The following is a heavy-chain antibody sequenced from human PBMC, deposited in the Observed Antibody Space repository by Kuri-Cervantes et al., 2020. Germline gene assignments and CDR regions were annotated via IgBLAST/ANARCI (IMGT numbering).Heavy chain of an antibody. CDR2: ISYDGSNK. Sequence: GESLKISCAASGFTFDDYAMHWVRQAPGKGLEWVAVISYDGSNKYYADSVKGRFTISRDNSKNTLYLQMNSLRAEDTAVYYCARDQWSSVLTLCDYWGHGTLVTVSS. J-gene: IGHJ4*01. CDR1: GFTFDDYA. D-gene: IGHD2-15*01. V-gene: IGHV3-30-3*01. CDR3: ARDQWSSVLTLCDY.